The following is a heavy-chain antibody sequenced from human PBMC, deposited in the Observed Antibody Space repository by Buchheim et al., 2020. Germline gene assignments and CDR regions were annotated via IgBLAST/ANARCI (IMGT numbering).Heavy chain of an antibody. V-gene: IGHV3-30*02. CDR3: AKDFGKNTAMVMGAFFDY. J-gene: IGHJ4*02. D-gene: IGHD5-18*01. CDR1: GFTFSSYG. CDR2: IRYDGSNK. Sequence: QVQLVESGGGVVQPGRSLRLSCAASGFTFSSYGMHWVRQAPGKGLEWVAFIRYDGSNKYYADSVKGRFTISSDNSKNTLYLQMNSLRAEDTAVYYCAKDFGKNTAMVMGAFFDYWGQGTL.